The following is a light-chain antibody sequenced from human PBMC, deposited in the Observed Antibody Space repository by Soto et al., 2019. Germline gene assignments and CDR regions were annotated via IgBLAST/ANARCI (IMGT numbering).Light chain of an antibody. CDR1: QSISSW. Sequence: AIQMTQSPSSLSASVLDIVTITCLASQSISSWLAWYQQKPGRAPKVLIYGASNLQSGVPPRFSGSGSGTDFTLAISSLQPEDSATYYCLQDINYPWTFGQGTKVDIK. CDR3: LQDINYPWT. J-gene: IGKJ1*01. CDR2: GAS. V-gene: IGKV1-6*01.